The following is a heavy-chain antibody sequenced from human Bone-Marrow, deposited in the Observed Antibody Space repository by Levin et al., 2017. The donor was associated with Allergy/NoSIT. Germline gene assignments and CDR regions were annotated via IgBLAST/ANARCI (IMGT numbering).Heavy chain of an antibody. CDR2: ISGSGDTS. D-gene: IGHD4-17*01. V-gene: IGHV3-23*01. J-gene: IGHJ4*02. Sequence: GESLKISCAASGFTFSNYAMSWVRLAPGKGLEWVSAISGSGDTSYYADSVRGRFSVSRDNSRNTLFLQMNSLRVEDTAIYYCAKEIGAAVTNVNGFFDYWGQGILVTVSS. CDR1: GFTFSNYA. CDR3: AKEIGAAVTNVNGFFDY.